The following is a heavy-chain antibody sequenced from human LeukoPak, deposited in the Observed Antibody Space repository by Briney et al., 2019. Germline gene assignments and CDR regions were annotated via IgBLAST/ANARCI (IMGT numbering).Heavy chain of an antibody. CDR2: IKQDGSEK. Sequence: SGGSLRLSCAASGFTFSSFCMSWVRQAPGKGLEWVANIKQDGSEKFYVDSVKGRFTISRDNAKNSLYLQMNSLRAEDTAVYYCARGTHFDTSVSKHFDYWGQGTLVTVSS. V-gene: IGHV3-7*01. J-gene: IGHJ4*02. CDR3: ARGTHFDTSVSKHFDY. CDR1: GFTFSSFC. D-gene: IGHD3-22*01.